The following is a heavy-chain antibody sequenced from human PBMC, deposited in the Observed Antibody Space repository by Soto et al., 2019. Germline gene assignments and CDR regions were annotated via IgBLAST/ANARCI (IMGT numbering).Heavy chain of an antibody. J-gene: IGHJ5*01. CDR3: ARLIGNSWLDS. CDR1: GDSVSSNSAT. CDR2: TYYRSKWYN. D-gene: IGHD2-8*01. V-gene: IGHV6-1*01. Sequence: QVQLQQSGPGLVKPSQTLSLTCAISGDSVSSNSATWAWIRQSPSRGLEWLGRTYYRSKWYNDYAVSVKSRITINPDTSNNQLSLQLNSVTPDDTAVYYCARLIGNSWLDSWGQGTLVTVSS.